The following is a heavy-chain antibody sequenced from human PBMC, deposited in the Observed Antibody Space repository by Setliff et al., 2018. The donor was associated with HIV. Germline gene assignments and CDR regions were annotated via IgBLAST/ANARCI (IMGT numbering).Heavy chain of an antibody. Sequence: GASVKVSCKASGYTFTDNYIHWVRQAPGQGLEWMAWINSAAGGTNYAQNFQGWVTVTRDTSINTVYMELSSLKSDDTAVYYCARDPGYYDSSGERLDAFDIWVKGQWSPSPQ. J-gene: IGHJ3*02. V-gene: IGHV1-2*04. CDR1: GYTFTDNY. D-gene: IGHD3-22*01. CDR3: ARDPGYYDSSGERLDAFDI. CDR2: INSAAGGT.